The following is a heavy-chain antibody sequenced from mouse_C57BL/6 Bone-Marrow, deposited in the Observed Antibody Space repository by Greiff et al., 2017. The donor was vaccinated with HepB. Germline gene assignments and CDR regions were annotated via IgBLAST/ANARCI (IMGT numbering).Heavy chain of an antibody. V-gene: IGHV1-75*01. Sequence: QVQLQQSGPELVKPGASVKISCKASGYTFTDYYINWVKQRPGQGLEWIGWIFPGSGSTYYNEKFKGKATLTVDKSSSTAYMLLSSLTSEDSAVYFCARRGDWDAEYYFDYWGQGTTLTVSS. CDR1: GYTFTDYY. CDR3: ARRGDWDAEYYFDY. D-gene: IGHD4-1*01. CDR2: IFPGSGST. J-gene: IGHJ2*01.